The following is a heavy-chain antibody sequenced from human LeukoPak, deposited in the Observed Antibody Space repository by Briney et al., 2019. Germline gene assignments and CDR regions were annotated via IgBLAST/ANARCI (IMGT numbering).Heavy chain of an antibody. J-gene: IGHJ5*02. CDR3: ARVYSSTHNWFDT. V-gene: IGHV4-59*12. CDR1: GGSISSYY. CDR2: IYYSGST. D-gene: IGHD2-2*01. Sequence: PSETLSLTCTVSGGSISSYYWSWIRQPPGKGLEWIGYIYYSGSTNYKPSLKSRVTISVETSKNHFSLKLSSVTAADTALYYCARVYSSTHNWFDTWGQGTQVTVSS.